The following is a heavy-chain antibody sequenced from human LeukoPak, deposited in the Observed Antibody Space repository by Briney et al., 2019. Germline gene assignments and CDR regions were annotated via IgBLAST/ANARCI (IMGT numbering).Heavy chain of an antibody. CDR2: INPSNGDT. V-gene: IGHV1-2*06. CDR3: ARSWNGMDV. D-gene: IGHD3-3*01. Sequence: ASVKVSCKASGYTFTASYMQWARQAPGQGLEWMGRINPSNGDTEYEQKFQGRVTMTRDTSISTVYMELSRLTSDDTAVYYCARSWNGMDVWGQGTTVTVSS. J-gene: IGHJ6*02. CDR1: GYTFTASY.